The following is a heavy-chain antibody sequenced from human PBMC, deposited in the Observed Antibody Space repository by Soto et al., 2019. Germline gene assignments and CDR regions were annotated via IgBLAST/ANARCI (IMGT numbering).Heavy chain of an antibody. V-gene: IGHV1-46*03. Sequence: ASVKGSCKASGYTLTSYYMHWVRQAPGQGLEWMGIINPSGGSTSYAQKFQGRVTMTRDTSTSTVYMELSSLRSEDTAVYYCARGRTPFTIFGVVIVKHDAFDIWGQGTMVTVSS. J-gene: IGHJ3*02. CDR3: ARGRTPFTIFGVVIVKHDAFDI. CDR2: INPSGGST. CDR1: GYTLTSYY. D-gene: IGHD3-3*01.